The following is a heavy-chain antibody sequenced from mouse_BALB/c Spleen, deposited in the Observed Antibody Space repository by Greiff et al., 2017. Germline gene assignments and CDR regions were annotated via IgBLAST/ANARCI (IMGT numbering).Heavy chain of an antibody. CDR2: FHPYNDDT. CDR3: ARIGYGGYFDV. V-gene: IGHV1-47*01. Sequence: VQLQHSGAELVKPGASVTMSCKAFGYTFTTYPIEWMKQNHGKSLEWIGNFHPYNDDTKYNEKFKGKAKLTVEKSSSTVYLELSRLTSDDSAVYYCARIGYGGYFDVWGAGTTVTVSS. D-gene: IGHD2-2*01. J-gene: IGHJ1*01. CDR1: GYTFTTYP.